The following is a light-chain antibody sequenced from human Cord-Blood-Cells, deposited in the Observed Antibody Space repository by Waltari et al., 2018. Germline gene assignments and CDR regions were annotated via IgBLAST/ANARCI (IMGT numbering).Light chain of an antibody. Sequence: QSAPTQPASASGSPGPSITIPCTGTSSDVGSYNLVSWYQQHPGKAPKRMIYEGSKRPSGVSNRFSGSKSGNTASLTISGLQAEDEADYYCCSYAGSSTYVFGTGTKVTVL. CDR2: EGS. CDR3: CSYAGSSTYV. J-gene: IGLJ1*01. CDR1: SSDVGSYNL. V-gene: IGLV2-23*01.